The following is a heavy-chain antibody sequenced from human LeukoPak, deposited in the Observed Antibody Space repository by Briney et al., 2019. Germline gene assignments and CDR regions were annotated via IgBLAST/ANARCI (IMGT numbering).Heavy chain of an antibody. CDR1: GFTFSSYA. D-gene: IGHD3-22*01. J-gene: IGHJ4*02. V-gene: IGHV3-23*01. CDR3: AKRVYYDSSGYFDY. Sequence: GGSLRLSCAASGFTFSSYAMSWVRQAPGKGLEWVSAISSSGGSTYYADSVKGRFTISRDNSKNTLYLQMNSLRAEDTAVYYCAKRVYYDSSGYFDYWGQGTLVTVSS. CDR2: ISSSGGST.